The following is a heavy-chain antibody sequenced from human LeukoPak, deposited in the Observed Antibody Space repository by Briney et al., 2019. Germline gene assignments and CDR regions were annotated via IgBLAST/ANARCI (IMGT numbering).Heavy chain of an antibody. CDR3: ARSGSGSYYFDY. J-gene: IGHJ4*02. Sequence: ASVKVSCKASGGTFSSYAISWVRQAPGQGLEWMGGIIPIFGTANYAQKFQGRVTITTDESTSTAYMELSSPRSEDTAVYYCARSGSGSYYFDYWGQGTLVTVSS. CDR1: GGTFSSYA. D-gene: IGHD3-10*01. V-gene: IGHV1-69*05. CDR2: IIPIFGTA.